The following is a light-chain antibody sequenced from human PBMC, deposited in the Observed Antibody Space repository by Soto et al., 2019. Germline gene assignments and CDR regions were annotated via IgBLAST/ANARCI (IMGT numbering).Light chain of an antibody. CDR3: QSSDSSLSGYV. CDR1: SANIGAAYN. J-gene: IGLJ1*01. CDR2: GNN. Sequence: QSVLTQPPSVSGAPGQRVTISCTGSSANIGAAYNVDWYQQLPGTAPKLLIYGNNNRPSGVPARFPGSKSGTSASLAIAGLQAEDEGDYYCQSSDSSLSGYVFGTGTKVTVL. V-gene: IGLV1-40*01.